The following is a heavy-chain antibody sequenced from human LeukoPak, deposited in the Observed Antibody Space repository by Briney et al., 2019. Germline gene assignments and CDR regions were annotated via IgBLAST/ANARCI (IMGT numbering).Heavy chain of an antibody. J-gene: IGHJ3*02. CDR1: GYSISSGYY. CDR2: IYHSGST. CDR3: ARHRQPTGIQLWVDAFDI. D-gene: IGHD5-18*01. V-gene: IGHV4-38-2*02. Sequence: SETLSLTCTVSGYSISSGYYWGWIRQPPGKGLEWIGSIYHSGSTYYSSSLKSRVTISIDTSKNQFSLKLRSVTAADTAVYYCARHRQPTGIQLWVDAFDIWGQGTMVTVSS.